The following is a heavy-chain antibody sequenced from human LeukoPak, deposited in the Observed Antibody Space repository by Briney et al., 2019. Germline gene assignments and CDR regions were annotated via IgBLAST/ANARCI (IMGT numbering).Heavy chain of an antibody. CDR2: ISGSGGST. Sequence: GGSLRLSCAASGFIFSNYDMNWVRQAPGKGLEWVSAISGSGGSTYYADSVKGRFTISRDNSKNTLYLQMNSLRAEDTAVYYCAKDLDGYSSSWYSRAEYFQHWGQGTLVTVSS. CDR1: GFIFSNYD. D-gene: IGHD6-13*01. V-gene: IGHV3-23*01. J-gene: IGHJ1*01. CDR3: AKDLDGYSSSWYSRAEYFQH.